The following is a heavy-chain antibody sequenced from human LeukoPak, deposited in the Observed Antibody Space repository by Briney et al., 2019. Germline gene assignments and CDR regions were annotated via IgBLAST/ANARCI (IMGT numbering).Heavy chain of an antibody. J-gene: IGHJ4*02. CDR3: ARDPNYYYDSSQFDY. Sequence: SETLSLTCTVSGGSISSYYWSWIRQPPGKGLEWIGYVYYGGNTNYNPSLKSRVTISVDTSKNQFSLKLSSVTAADTAVYYCARDPNYYYDSSQFDYWGQGTLVTVSS. V-gene: IGHV4-59*12. CDR2: VYYGGNT. D-gene: IGHD3-22*01. CDR1: GGSISSYY.